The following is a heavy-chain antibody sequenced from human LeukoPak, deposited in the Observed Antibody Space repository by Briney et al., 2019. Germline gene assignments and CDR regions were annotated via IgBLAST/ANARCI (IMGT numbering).Heavy chain of an antibody. D-gene: IGHD6-6*01. CDR2: IYYSGST. Sequence: SETLSLTCTVSGGSISSYYWSWIRQPPGKGPEWIGYIYYSGSTNYNPSLKSRVTVSVDTSKNQFSLKLSSVTAADTAVYYCARVEQLVRNYYFDYWGQGTLVTVSS. CDR3: ARVEQLVRNYYFDY. CDR1: GGSISSYY. V-gene: IGHV4-59*01. J-gene: IGHJ4*02.